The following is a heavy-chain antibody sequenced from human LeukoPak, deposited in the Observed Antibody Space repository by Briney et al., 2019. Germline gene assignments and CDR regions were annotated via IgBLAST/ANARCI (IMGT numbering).Heavy chain of an antibody. J-gene: IGHJ3*01. D-gene: IGHD3-10*01. CDR3: ARDYDSDIYYNVKAFDV. CDR1: GGSISSYY. CDR2: IYYSGST. V-gene: IGHV4-59*12. Sequence: SETLSLTCTVSGGSISSYYWSWIRQPPGKGLEWIGYIYYSGSTNYNPSLKSRVTISVDTSKNQFSLKLSSVTAVDTAVYYCARDYDSDIYYNVKAFDVWGQGTMVTVSS.